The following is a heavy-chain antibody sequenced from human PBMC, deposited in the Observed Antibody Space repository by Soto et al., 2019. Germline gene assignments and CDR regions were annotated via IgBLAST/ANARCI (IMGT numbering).Heavy chain of an antibody. Sequence: SETLSLTCAVYGGSFSGYYWSWIRQPPGKGLEWIGEINHSGSTNYNPSLKSRVTISVDTSKNQFSLKLSSVTAADTAVYYCARQSRTMIVVVNFDYCGRRTLVTVSS. J-gene: IGHJ4*02. V-gene: IGHV4-34*01. CDR1: GGSFSGYY. D-gene: IGHD3-22*01. CDR2: INHSGST. CDR3: ARQSRTMIVVVNFDY.